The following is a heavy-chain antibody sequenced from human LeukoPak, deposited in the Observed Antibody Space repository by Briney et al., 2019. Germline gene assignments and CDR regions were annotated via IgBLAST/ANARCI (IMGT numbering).Heavy chain of an antibody. CDR1: GFIFSDYS. J-gene: IGHJ4*02. CDR3: ARGSMANDY. CDR2: ISTRSSTI. Sequence: PGGSLRLSCAASGFIFSDYSMNWVRQAPGKGLEWVSYISTRSSTIKHADSVKGRFTISRDNAKNSLYLQMNSLRAEDTAVYYCARGSMANDYWGQGTLVTVSS. D-gene: IGHD5-24*01. V-gene: IGHV3-48*04.